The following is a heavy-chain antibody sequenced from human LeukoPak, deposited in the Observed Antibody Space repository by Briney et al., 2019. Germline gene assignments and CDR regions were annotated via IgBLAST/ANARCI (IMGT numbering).Heavy chain of an antibody. CDR2: ISSSSSYI. D-gene: IGHD3-22*01. J-gene: IGHJ4*02. V-gene: IGHV3-21*01. Sequence: GGSLRLSCAASGFTFSSYSMNWVRQAPGKGLEWVSSISSSSSYIYYADSVKGRFTISRDNAKNSLYLQMNSLRAEDMAVYYCVREDSSGYQDSWGQGTLVTVSS. CDR3: VREDSSGYQDS. CDR1: GFTFSSYS.